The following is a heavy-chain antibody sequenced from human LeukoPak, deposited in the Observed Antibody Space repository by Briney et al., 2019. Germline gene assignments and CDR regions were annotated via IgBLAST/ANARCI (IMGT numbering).Heavy chain of an antibody. Sequence: ASVKVSCKASGYTFTGYYMHRVRQAPGQGLEWMGWINPNSGGTNYAQKFQGRVTMTRDTSIRTFYMELRSLRSDDTAVYYCARDFFGSSGSIFDYWGQGTLVTVSS. J-gene: IGHJ4*02. D-gene: IGHD6-6*01. V-gene: IGHV1-2*02. CDR3: ARDFFGSSGSIFDY. CDR1: GYTFTGYY. CDR2: INPNSGGT.